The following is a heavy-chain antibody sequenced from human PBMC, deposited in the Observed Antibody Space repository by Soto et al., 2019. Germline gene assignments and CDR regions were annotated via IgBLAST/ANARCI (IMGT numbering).Heavy chain of an antibody. V-gene: IGHV1-69*02. CDR2: IIPILGIA. Sequence: ASVKVSCKASGGSFSSYTISWVRQAPGQGLEWMGRIIPILGIANYAQKFQGRVTITADKSTSTAYMELSSLRSEDTAVYYCARVLYYYGSGSYYNLYFDYWGQGTLVTVSS. D-gene: IGHD3-10*01. CDR1: GGSFSSYT. J-gene: IGHJ4*02. CDR3: ARVLYYYGSGSYYNLYFDY.